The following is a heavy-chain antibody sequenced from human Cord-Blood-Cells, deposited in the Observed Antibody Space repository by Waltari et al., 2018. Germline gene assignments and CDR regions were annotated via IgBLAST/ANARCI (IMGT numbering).Heavy chain of an antibody. CDR1: GGSISSSSHY. J-gene: IGHJ4*02. CDR2: IYYSGST. V-gene: IGHV4-39*01. D-gene: IGHD3-3*01. Sequence: QLQLQESGPGLVKPSETLSLTCTVSGGSISSSSHYWGWVRQPPGRGLEWIGSIYYSGSTYYNPSLKSRVTISVDTSKNQFSLKLSSVTAADTAVYYCARQTSKKIFGVVIMGEYFDYWGQGTLVTVSS. CDR3: ARQTSKKIFGVVIMGEYFDY.